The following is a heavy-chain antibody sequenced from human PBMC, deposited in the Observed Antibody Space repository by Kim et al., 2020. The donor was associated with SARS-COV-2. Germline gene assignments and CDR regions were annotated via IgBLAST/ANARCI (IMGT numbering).Heavy chain of an antibody. Sequence: SETLSLTCTVSGGSISSYYWSWIRQPPGPGLEWIWYIYYSGSTNYYPSLKSRVTISVDTSKNQFSLKLSSVTAADTAVYYCAREFPSFCSGVSWYSTAFDIWGQGTLVTVSS. V-gene: IGHV4-59*01. CDR1: GGSISSYY. D-gene: IGHD2-15*01. CDR3: AREFPSFCSGVSWYSTAFDI. J-gene: IGHJ3*02. CDR2: IYYSGST.